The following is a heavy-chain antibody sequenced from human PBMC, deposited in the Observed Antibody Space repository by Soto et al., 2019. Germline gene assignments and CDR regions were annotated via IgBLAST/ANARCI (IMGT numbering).Heavy chain of an antibody. CDR3: AKREGNTYGLFH. J-gene: IGHJ4*02. CDR1: GFSFSSYW. V-gene: IGHV3-74*01. Sequence: EVQLVESGGGLVQPGGSLRLSCAASGFSFSSYWIHWVRQAPGKGLVWVSRIKTDGSTTDYADSVKGRFTISRDNAKNTLYLQMNSLRAEDTAVYYCAKREGNTYGLFHWGQGTLVTFSS. D-gene: IGHD5-18*01. CDR2: IKTDGSTT.